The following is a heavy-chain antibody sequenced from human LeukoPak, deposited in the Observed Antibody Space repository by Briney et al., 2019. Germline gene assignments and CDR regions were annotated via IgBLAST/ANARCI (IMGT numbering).Heavy chain of an antibody. D-gene: IGHD3-10*01. V-gene: IGHV3-30*18. Sequence: GRSLRLSCAASGFTFSSYGMHWVRQAPGKGLEWVAVISYDGSNKYYADSVKGRFTISRDNPKNTLYLQMNSLRAEDTAVYYCAKRLAYGSGTTHDDYWGQGTLVTVSS. CDR3: AKRLAYGSGTTHDDY. CDR2: ISYDGSNK. J-gene: IGHJ4*02. CDR1: GFTFSSYG.